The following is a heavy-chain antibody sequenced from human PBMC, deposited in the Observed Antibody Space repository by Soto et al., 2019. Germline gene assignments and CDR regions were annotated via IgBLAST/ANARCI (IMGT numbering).Heavy chain of an antibody. CDR3: ARARAFDAFDI. J-gene: IGHJ3*02. Sequence: ASVKVSCKASGYTFTGYYMHWVRQAPGQGLEWMGRINPNSGGTNYAQKFQGWVTMTRDTSISTVYMELSRLRSDDTAVYYCARARAFDAFDIWGQGTMVTVSS. CDR1: GYTFTGYY. D-gene: IGHD3-10*01. V-gene: IGHV1-2*04. CDR2: INPNSGGT.